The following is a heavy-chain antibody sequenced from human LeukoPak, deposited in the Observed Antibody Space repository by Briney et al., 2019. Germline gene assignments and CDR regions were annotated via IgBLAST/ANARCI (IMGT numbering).Heavy chain of an antibody. J-gene: IGHJ4*02. V-gene: IGHV4-61*02. CDR3: ARETSLAGFASGLGFNY. Sequence: SETLSLTCTVSGGSIRSGSYYWNWIRQPAGTGLEWIGRIYTRGSTNYNPSLKSRVIISVDTSKNQFSLELSSVTAADTAVYYCARETSLAGFASGLGFNYWGQGILVTVSS. CDR1: GGSIRSGSYY. CDR2: IYTRGST. D-gene: IGHD6-19*01.